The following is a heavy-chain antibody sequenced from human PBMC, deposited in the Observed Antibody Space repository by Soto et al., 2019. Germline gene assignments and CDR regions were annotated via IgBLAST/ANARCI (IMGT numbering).Heavy chain of an antibody. CDR2: IYYSGRT. Sequence: SATLSLTCTVTPGSIPGSTYYWGSIRQPAGKGLEWIGIIYYSGRTYYTPSLKSRVTISVDTSKNQFSLKLSSVTAADTAVYYCARMSGYRGFLVDYWGQGTLVTVSS. CDR3: ARMSGYRGFLVDY. D-gene: IGHD5-12*01. V-gene: IGHV4-39*01. CDR1: PGSIPGSTYY. J-gene: IGHJ4*02.